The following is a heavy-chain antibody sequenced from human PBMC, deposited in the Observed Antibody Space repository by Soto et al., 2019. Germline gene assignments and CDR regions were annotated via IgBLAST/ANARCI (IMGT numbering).Heavy chain of an antibody. CDR2: ISYDGSNK. D-gene: IGHD6-25*01. J-gene: IGHJ6*02. Sequence: GGSLRLSCAASGFTFSSYGMHWVRQAPGKGLEWVAVISYDGSNKYYADSVKGRFTISRDNSKNTLHLQMNSLRAEDTAVYYCAKDLPFGGFGGMDVWGQGATVTVSS. V-gene: IGHV3-30*18. CDR3: AKDLPFGGFGGMDV. CDR1: GFTFSSYG.